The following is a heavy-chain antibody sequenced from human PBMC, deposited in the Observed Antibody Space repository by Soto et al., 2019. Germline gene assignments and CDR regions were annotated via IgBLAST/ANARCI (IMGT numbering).Heavy chain of an antibody. Sequence: GASVKVSCKASGYTFTSYYMHWVRQAPGQGLEWMGIINPSGGSTSYAQKIQGRVTMTRDTSTSTVYMEMSSLRSEVTAVYYCASTTTGPGYCSGGSCYTTTRDNWFDPWGQGTLVTVSS. CDR1: GYTFTSYY. V-gene: IGHV1-46*03. D-gene: IGHD2-15*01. CDR2: INPSGGST. J-gene: IGHJ5*02. CDR3: ASTTTGPGYCSGGSCYTTTRDNWFDP.